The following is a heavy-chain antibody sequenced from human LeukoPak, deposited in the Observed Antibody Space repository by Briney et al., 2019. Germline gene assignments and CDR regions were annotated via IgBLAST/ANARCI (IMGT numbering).Heavy chain of an antibody. V-gene: IGHV1-18*01. D-gene: IGHD2-2*02. Sequence: ASVKVSCKPSGYTXTTYGISWVRQAPGQGLDWMGWINPYNANTKYAQKLQGRLTMTTDSSTSTAYMELRSLRSDDTAVYYCARELYGRFDYWGQGTLVTVSS. CDR1: GYTXTTYG. J-gene: IGHJ4*02. CDR3: ARELYGRFDY. CDR2: INPYNANT.